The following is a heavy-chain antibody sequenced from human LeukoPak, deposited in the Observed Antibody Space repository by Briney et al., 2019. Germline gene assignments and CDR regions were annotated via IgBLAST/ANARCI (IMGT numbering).Heavy chain of an antibody. Sequence: RGSLRLSCAASGFVFSSYAMSWVRQTPARGLEWVSSLRGDGETFYADSVKGRFTLSRDDSRNTVYLQMNSLRAEDTAVYYCAKDRDLTGDRKPGYFDYWGQGTLVTVSS. D-gene: IGHD7-27*01. J-gene: IGHJ4*02. CDR1: GFVFSSYA. CDR3: AKDRDLTGDRKPGYFDY. V-gene: IGHV3-23*01. CDR2: LRGDGET.